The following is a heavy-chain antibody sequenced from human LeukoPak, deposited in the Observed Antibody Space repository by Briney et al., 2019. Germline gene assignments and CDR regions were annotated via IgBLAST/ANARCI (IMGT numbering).Heavy chain of an antibody. CDR2: IITVSTTYF. Sequence: GGSLRLSCVASGFTFSSYSMNWVRQAPGRGLEWVSSIITVSTTYFQYADSVKGRFTISRDNAKNSLYLQMDSLRAEDTAVYYCARGSKAAPGTFDYWGQGTLVTVSS. CDR1: GFTFSSYS. V-gene: IGHV3-21*04. D-gene: IGHD6-13*01. J-gene: IGHJ4*02. CDR3: ARGSKAAPGTFDY.